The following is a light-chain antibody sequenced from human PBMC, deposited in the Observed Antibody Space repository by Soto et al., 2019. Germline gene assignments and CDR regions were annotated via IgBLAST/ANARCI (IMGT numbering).Light chain of an antibody. V-gene: IGKV3-15*01. CDR3: QQYKNWPPVT. J-gene: IGKJ5*01. CDR2: GAS. CDR1: QSVYNN. Sequence: VITPSRADTSIPSGVRTTCSHSLSQSVYNNLAWYQQKPGQAPRLIIYGASTWAIGIPARFSGSGSGTEFTLTLSSLQSEDFAVYYCQQYKNWPPVTFGQGRRLEIK.